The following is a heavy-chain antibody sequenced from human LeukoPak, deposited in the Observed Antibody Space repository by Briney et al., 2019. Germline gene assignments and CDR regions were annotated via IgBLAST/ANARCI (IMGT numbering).Heavy chain of an antibody. CDR3: ARETMIYPGAFDI. J-gene: IGHJ3*02. Sequence: SETLSLTCTVSGGSISRYYWSWIRQPPGKGLEWIGYIYYSGSTNYNPSLKSRVTISVDTSKNQFSLKLSSVTAADTAVYYCARETMIYPGAFDIWGQGTMGTVSS. V-gene: IGHV4-59*01. D-gene: IGHD3-22*01. CDR2: IYYSGST. CDR1: GGSISRYY.